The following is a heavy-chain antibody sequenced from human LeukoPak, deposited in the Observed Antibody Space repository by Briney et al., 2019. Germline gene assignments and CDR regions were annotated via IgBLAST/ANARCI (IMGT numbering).Heavy chain of an antibody. Sequence: PGGSLRLSCAASGFTFSSDSMNWVRQAPGKGLEWVSSISSSSSYIYSADSVKGRFTISRDNAKNSLYLQMNSLRAEDTAVYYCASGYSYGLHYFDYWGQGTLVTVSS. CDR3: ASGYSYGLHYFDY. CDR1: GFTFSSDS. D-gene: IGHD5-18*01. CDR2: ISSSSSYI. J-gene: IGHJ4*02. V-gene: IGHV3-21*01.